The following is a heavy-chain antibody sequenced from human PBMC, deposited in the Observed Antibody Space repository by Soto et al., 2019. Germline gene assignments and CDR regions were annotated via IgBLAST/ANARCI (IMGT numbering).Heavy chain of an antibody. CDR1: GCTLSSYA. V-gene: IGHV1-69*13. D-gene: IGHD2-2*01. CDR3: ATLYCSSTSCSRKGAFDI. CDR2: IIPIFGTA. J-gene: IGHJ3*02. Sequence: SVKVSCKASGCTLSSYAISCVRQAPGQGLEWMGGIIPIFGTANYAQKFQGRVTITADESTSTAYMELSSLRSEDTAVYYCATLYCSSTSCSRKGAFDIWGQGTMVTVSS.